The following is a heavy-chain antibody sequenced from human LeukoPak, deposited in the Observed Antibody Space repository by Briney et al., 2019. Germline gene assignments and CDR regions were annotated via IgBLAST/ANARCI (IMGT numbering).Heavy chain of an antibody. J-gene: IGHJ3*02. CDR2: IYCSGST. D-gene: IGHD4-17*01. Sequence: SETLSLTCTVSGGSISSYYWSWIRQPPGKGLEWIGYIYCSGSTNYNPSLKSRVTISVDTSKNQFSLKLSSVTAADTAVYYCARNGYNDYGDFDAFDIWGQGTMVTVSS. CDR1: GGSISSYY. V-gene: IGHV4-59*01. CDR3: ARNGYNDYGDFDAFDI.